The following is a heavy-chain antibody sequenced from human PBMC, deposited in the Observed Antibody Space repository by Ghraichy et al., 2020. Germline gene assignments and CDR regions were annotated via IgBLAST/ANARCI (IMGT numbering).Heavy chain of an antibody. Sequence: GSLRLSCAASGFTFSSYSMNWVRQAPGKGLEWVSYISSSSSTIYYADSVKGRFTISRDNAKNSLYLQMNSLRAEDTAVYYCARVGSAVSFDYWGQGTLVTVSS. CDR2: ISSSSSTI. V-gene: IGHV3-48*01. D-gene: IGHD1-26*01. J-gene: IGHJ4*02. CDR1: GFTFSSYS. CDR3: ARVGSAVSFDY.